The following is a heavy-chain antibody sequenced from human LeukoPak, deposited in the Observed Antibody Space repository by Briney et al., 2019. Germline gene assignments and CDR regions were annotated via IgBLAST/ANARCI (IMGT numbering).Heavy chain of an antibody. CDR2: INPNSGGT. D-gene: IGHD3-9*01. J-gene: IGHJ4*02. Sequence: ASVKVSCKASGYTFTGYYMHWVRQAPGQGLGWMGWINPNSGGTNYAQKFQGRVTMTRDTSISTAYMELSRLRSDDTAVYYCARGSTRTYYDILTGQYFDYRGQGTLVTVSS. CDR3: ARGSTRTYYDILTGQYFDY. V-gene: IGHV1-2*02. CDR1: GYTFTGYY.